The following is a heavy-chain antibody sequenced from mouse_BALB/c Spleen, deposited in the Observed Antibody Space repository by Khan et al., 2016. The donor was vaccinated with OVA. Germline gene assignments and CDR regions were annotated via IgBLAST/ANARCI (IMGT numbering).Heavy chain of an antibody. CDR3: GSAHYYGNTDAFAY. CDR1: GFTITDTV. D-gene: IGHD1-1*01. CDR2: INPATGNT. J-gene: IGHJ3*01. Sequence: IQLVQSGAELVKPGASVKLSCTASGFTITDTVMHWVKQRPEQGLEWIGWINPATGNTKYDQKFQGRATITSDTSSNTAYLQLSSLTSEDTAVYYGGSAHYYGNTDAFAYGGQGTLVTVSA. V-gene: IGHV14-3*02.